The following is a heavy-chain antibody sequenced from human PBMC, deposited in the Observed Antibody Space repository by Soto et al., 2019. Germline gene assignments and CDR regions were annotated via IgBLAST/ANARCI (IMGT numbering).Heavy chain of an antibody. CDR3: ARNDYYYDSSGYYGWYFDL. D-gene: IGHD3-22*01. J-gene: IGHJ2*01. V-gene: IGHV4-39*01. Sequence: SETLSLTCTVSGGSISSSSYYWGWIRQPPGKGLEWIGSIYYSGSTYYNPSLKSRVTISVDTSKNQFSLKLSSVTAADTAMYYCARNDYYYDSSGYYGWYFDLWGRGTLVTVSS. CDR1: GGSISSSSYY. CDR2: IYYSGST.